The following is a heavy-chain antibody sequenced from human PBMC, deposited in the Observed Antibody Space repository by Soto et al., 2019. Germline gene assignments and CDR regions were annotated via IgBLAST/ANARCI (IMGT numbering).Heavy chain of an antibody. Sequence: QVQLAQSGAEVKKSGASVKVSCEASGYTFTGFHLHWVRQAPGQGLEWMGWINPKSGDTNYAQKFLARVTTPRDTSISTGYRELSGLNSDDTTLYYCAKGLWTVGHCSGGSCYDGMDVWGQGTTVTVSS. J-gene: IGHJ6*02. CDR1: GYTFTGFH. D-gene: IGHD2-15*01. CDR3: AKGLWTVGHCSGGSCYDGMDV. CDR2: INPKSGDT. V-gene: IGHV1-2*02.